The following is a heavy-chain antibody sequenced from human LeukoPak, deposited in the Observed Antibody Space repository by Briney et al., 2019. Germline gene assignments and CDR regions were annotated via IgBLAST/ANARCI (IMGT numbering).Heavy chain of an antibody. Sequence: SEPLSLTCTVSGASIRSYYWNWLRQPPGKGLEWIGYINYSGSTNFNPSLKSRATISMDTSKHHFSLKLSSVTAADTAVYYCARDTRSYDSSGYYFFDFWGQGTLATVSS. V-gene: IGHV4-59*01. CDR1: GASIRSYY. CDR3: ARDTRSYDSSGYYFFDF. CDR2: INYSGST. J-gene: IGHJ4*02. D-gene: IGHD3-22*01.